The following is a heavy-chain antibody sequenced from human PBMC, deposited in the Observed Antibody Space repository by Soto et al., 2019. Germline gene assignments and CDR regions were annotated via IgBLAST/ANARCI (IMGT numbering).Heavy chain of an antibody. CDR3: ARVGYSYGHYRDQFDY. V-gene: IGHV4-39*02. CDR2: VYYTGTT. J-gene: IGHJ4*02. D-gene: IGHD5-18*01. CDR1: GASITSTTYY. Sequence: QLQLQESGPGLVKASETLSLTCTVSGASITSTTYYWAWIRHPPGEGLEWIGSVYYTGTTHYNPSLKSRVSMSLATSTNHFSLNLNSVTAADTAVYYCARVGYSYGHYRDQFDYWGQGTLVTVSS.